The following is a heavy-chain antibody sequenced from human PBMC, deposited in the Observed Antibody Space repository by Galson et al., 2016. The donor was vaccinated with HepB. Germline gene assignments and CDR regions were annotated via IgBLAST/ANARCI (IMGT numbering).Heavy chain of an antibody. Sequence: SLRLSCAASGFTFSSYAMSWVRQAPGKGLEWVSAIRGSGGSTYYADSVKGRFTISRDNSKNTLYLQMNSLRAEETAVYYCARYYDILTGYSNYGMDGWGQGTTVTVSS. D-gene: IGHD3-9*01. V-gene: IGHV3-23*01. CDR2: IRGSGGST. J-gene: IGHJ6*02. CDR3: ARYYDILTGYSNYGMDG. CDR1: GFTFSSYA.